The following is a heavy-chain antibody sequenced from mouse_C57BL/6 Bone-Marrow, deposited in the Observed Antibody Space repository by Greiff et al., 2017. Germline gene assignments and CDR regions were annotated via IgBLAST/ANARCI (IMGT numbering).Heavy chain of an antibody. CDR1: GFNIKDDY. Sequence: EVQLQQSGAELVRPGASVKLSCTASGFNIKDDYMHWVKQRPEQGLEWIGWIDPENGDTEYASKFQGKATIPADTSSNTAYLQLSSLTSEDTAVYYCTLANWDDYWGQGTTLTVSS. J-gene: IGHJ2*01. CDR3: TLANWDDY. D-gene: IGHD4-1*01. CDR2: IDPENGDT. V-gene: IGHV14-4*01.